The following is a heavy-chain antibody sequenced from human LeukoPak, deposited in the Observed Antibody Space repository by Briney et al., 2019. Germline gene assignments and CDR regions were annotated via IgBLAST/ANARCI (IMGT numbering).Heavy chain of an antibody. Sequence: AGGSLRLSCAASGFTFSSYAMHWVRQAPGKGLEWVAVISYDGSNKYYADSVKGRFTISRDNSKNTLYLQMNSLRAEATAVYYCARDVRSLYYFDYWGQGTLVTVSS. CDR1: GFTFSSYA. CDR2: ISYDGSNK. CDR3: ARDVRSLYYFDY. V-gene: IGHV3-30-3*01. J-gene: IGHJ4*02.